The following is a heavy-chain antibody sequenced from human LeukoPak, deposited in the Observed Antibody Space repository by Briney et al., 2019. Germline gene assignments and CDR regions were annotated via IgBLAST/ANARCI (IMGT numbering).Heavy chain of an antibody. Sequence: ASVKVSCKVSGYTLTELSMHWVRQAPGKGLEWMGGSDPEDGETIYAQKFQGRVTMTEDTSTDTAYMELSSLRSEDTAVYYCATYNWNRRYFDYWGQGTLVTVSS. J-gene: IGHJ4*02. D-gene: IGHD1-1*01. V-gene: IGHV1-24*01. CDR2: SDPEDGET. CDR1: GYTLTELS. CDR3: ATYNWNRRYFDY.